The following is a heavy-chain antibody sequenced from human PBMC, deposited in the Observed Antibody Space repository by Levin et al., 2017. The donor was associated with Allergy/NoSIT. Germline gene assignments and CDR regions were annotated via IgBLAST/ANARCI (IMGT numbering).Heavy chain of an antibody. V-gene: IGHV3-48*01. CDR3: AKARWDGSHWSELGH. D-gene: IGHD1-26*01. J-gene: IGHJ4*02. CDR2: IRPTSEII. CDR1: GFSFSNSG. Sequence: QTGESLKISCAASGFSFSNSGMNWVRQAPGQGLEWVSYIRPTSEIIHYADSVKGRFTISRDNSKNTLDLQMSSLSAEDTALYYCAKARWDGSHWSELGHWGQGTQVTVSS.